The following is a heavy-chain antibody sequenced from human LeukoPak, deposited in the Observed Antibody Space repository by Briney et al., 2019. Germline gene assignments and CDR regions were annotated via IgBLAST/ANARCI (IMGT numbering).Heavy chain of an antibody. D-gene: IGHD5-18*01. J-gene: IGHJ4*02. V-gene: IGHV4-30-4*01. Sequence: SETLCLTCTVSGGSINSDDYYWSWIRQPPGKGLEWIAYIYYSGSTNYNPSLKSRVSISVDTSKNQFSLKLSSVTSADTAVYYCARSGYSYGYGYWGQGTLVTVSS. CDR1: GGSINSDDYY. CDR3: ARSGYSYGYGY. CDR2: IYYSGST.